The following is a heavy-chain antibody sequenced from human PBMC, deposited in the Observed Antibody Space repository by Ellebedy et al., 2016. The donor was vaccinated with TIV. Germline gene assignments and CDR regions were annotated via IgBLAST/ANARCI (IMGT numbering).Heavy chain of an antibody. CDR1: GYMFSKYW. V-gene: IGHV5-51*01. J-gene: IGHJ4*02. CDR3: ARLTHYVWGSLRGALDH. Sequence: GESLKISXKGSGYMFSKYWIGWVRQMPGKGLEWMGMIYPDEYRITVSPSLEGQVTISADKSTNTAYLQWSSLEASDTAIYYCARLTHYVWGSLRGALDHWGQGSLVTVSS. D-gene: IGHD3-16*01. CDR2: IYPDEYRI.